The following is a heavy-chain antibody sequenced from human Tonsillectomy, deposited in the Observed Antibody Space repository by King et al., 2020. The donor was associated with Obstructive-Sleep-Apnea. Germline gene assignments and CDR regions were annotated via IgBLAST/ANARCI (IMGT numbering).Heavy chain of an antibody. J-gene: IGHJ4*02. D-gene: IGHD5-18*01. V-gene: IGHV3-21*01. Sequence: VQLVESGGGLVKPGGSLRLSCAASGFTFSSYSMNWVRQAPGKGLEWVSSISSSSSYIYYADSVKGRFTFSRDNAKNSLYLQMNSLRAEDTAVYYCARGVRVDTAMGALGYWGQGTLVTVSS. CDR3: ARGVRVDTAMGALGY. CDR2: ISSSSSYI. CDR1: GFTFSSYS.